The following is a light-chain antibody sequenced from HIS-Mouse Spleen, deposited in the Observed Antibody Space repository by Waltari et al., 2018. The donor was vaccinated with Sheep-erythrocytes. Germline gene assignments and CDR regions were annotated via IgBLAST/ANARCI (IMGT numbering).Light chain of an antibody. J-gene: IGLJ2*01. CDR2: YDD. Sequence: QSVLTQPPSVSAAPRQRVTISCSGSSSTIGNNAVTWYQQLPGKAPKLLIYYDDLLPSGVSDRFSGSKSGTSASLAISGLQSEDEADYYCAAWDDSLNGVVFGGGTKLTVL. V-gene: IGLV1-36*01. CDR1: SSTIGNNA. CDR3: AAWDDSLNGVV.